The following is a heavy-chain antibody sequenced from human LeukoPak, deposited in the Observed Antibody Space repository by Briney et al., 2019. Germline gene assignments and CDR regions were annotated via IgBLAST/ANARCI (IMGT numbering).Heavy chain of an antibody. CDR2: TVPVFATT. CDR3: ARPYGPGNYINLGLDF. V-gene: IGHV1-69*15. Sequence: ASVKVSCKASGVTLNNYAISWVRQAPGQGLEWMGRTVPVFATTTYAQKFQGRVMITADESTSKVHVELSSLTAEDTALYYCARPYGPGNYINLGLDFWGQGTLVTVS. CDR1: GVTLNNYA. J-gene: IGHJ4*02. D-gene: IGHD3-10*01.